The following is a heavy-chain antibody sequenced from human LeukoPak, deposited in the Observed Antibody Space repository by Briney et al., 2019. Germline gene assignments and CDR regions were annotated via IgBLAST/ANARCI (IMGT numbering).Heavy chain of an antibody. CDR2: IYTSGST. D-gene: IGHD3-3*01. CDR3: ARTGPNFWSGYSLGFDP. J-gene: IGHJ5*02. V-gene: IGHV4-4*07. Sequence: KPSETLSLTXTVSGGSISSYYWSWIRQPAGKGLEWIGRIYTSGSTNYNPSLKSRVTMSVDTSKNQFSLKLSSVTAADTAVYYCARTGPNFWSGYSLGFDPWGQGTLVTVSS. CDR1: GGSISSYY.